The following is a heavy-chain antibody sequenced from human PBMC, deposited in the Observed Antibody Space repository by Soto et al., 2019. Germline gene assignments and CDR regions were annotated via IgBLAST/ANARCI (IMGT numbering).Heavy chain of an antibody. J-gene: IGHJ6*02. CDR1: GLTFSGYE. D-gene: IGHD1-26*01. Sequence: HPGGSLRLSCAASGLTFSGYETNWVRQAPGKGLEWVAYISSSGSSISYADSVKGRFTITRENAKNSLYLQMNSLRAEDTAVYYFATPSASYSGYSYYAMDVWSQATTVTVSS. CDR2: ISSSGSSI. V-gene: IGHV3-48*03. CDR3: ATPSASYSGYSYYAMDV.